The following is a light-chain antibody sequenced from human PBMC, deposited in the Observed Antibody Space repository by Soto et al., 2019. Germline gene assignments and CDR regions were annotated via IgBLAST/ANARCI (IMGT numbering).Light chain of an antibody. Sequence: PASVSGSPGQSITISCTGTSSDVGAYNLVSWYQHHPDKAPKLMISEVSNRPSGVSDRFSGSKSGNTASLTISGLQAEDEADYYCASLTTTNFVFGTGTKVTVL. J-gene: IGLJ1*01. CDR1: SSDVGAYNL. CDR3: ASLTTTNFV. CDR2: EVS. V-gene: IGLV2-14*01.